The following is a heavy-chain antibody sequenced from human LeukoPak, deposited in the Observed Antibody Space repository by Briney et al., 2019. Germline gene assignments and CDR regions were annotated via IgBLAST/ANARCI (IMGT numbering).Heavy chain of an antibody. Sequence: SETLSLTCTVSGGSINSFYWSWIRQPPGMRPEWIGYIYYTGTTNYNPSLTSRLTISVDTSKNQFSLRLSSVTAADTAIYYCARHGNDWSGAYDIWGQGTMVTVSS. V-gene: IGHV4-59*08. CDR1: GGSINSFY. J-gene: IGHJ3*02. CDR3: ARHGNDWSGAYDI. CDR2: IYYTGTT. D-gene: IGHD3-3*01.